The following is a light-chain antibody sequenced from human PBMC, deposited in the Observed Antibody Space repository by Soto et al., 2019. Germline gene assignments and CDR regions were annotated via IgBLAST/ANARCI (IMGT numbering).Light chain of an antibody. CDR3: QQYGSSPIT. CDR1: QSINSW. J-gene: IGKJ5*01. CDR2: KAS. V-gene: IGKV1-5*03. Sequence: DIQMTQSPSTLSASVGDRVTITCRASQSINSWLAWYQQRPGKAPKLLIYKASSLESGVPSRFSGSGSGTDFTLTISRLEPEDFAIYYCQQYGSSPITFGQGTRLEI.